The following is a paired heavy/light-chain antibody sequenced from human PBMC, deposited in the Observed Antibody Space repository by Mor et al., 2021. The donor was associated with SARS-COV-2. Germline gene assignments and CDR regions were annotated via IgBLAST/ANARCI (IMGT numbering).Light chain of an antibody. CDR2: DAS. J-gene: IGKJ2*01. Sequence: DIQMTQSPSSLSASVGDRVTITCQASQDISNYLNWYQQKPGKAPKLLIYDASNLQTGVPSRFSGSGSGTDFSFTISSLQPEDIATYYCQHYDNLPPYTFGQGTKLVIK. CDR3: QHYDNLPPYT. V-gene: IGKV1-33*01. CDR1: QDISNY.
Heavy chain of an antibody. D-gene: IGHD5-18*01. Sequence: QVQLVQSGAEVKRPGASVKVSCKASGYTFTNFGITWVRQAPGQGLEWVGGITVYNGDTNFAQKFQGRVTMTTDTSTSTAYMELRSLRSDDTAVYYCARGGYSFPYWGQGTLVTVSS. V-gene: IGHV1-18*01. CDR1: GYTFTNFG. CDR2: ITVYNGDT. J-gene: IGHJ4*02. CDR3: ARGGYSFPY.